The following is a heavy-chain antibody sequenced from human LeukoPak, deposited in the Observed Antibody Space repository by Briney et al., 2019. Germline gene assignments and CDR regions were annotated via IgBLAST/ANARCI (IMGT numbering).Heavy chain of an antibody. V-gene: IGHV3-7*01. D-gene: IGHD1-14*01. CDR3: ARDGMAGIDAFDI. CDR1: GFTFSSYW. CDR2: IKQDGSEK. Sequence: PGGSLRLSCAASGFTFSSYWMGWVRQAPGKGPEWVANIKQDGSEKYYVDSVKGRFTISRDNAKNSLYLQMNSLRAEDTAVYYCARDGMAGIDAFDIWGQGTMVTVSS. J-gene: IGHJ3*02.